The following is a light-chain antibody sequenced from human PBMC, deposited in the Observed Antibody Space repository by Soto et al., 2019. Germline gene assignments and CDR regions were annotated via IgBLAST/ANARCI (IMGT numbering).Light chain of an antibody. CDR3: QSYDSSNHVV. V-gene: IGLV6-57*04. CDR2: EDN. CDR1: SGSIVSNY. Sequence: FMLTQPHSVSESPGKTVTISCTRSSGSIVSNYVQWYQQRPGSAPTTVIYEDNQRPSGVPDRFSGSIDSSSNSASLTISGLKTEDEADYYCQSYDSSNHVVFGGGTKVTVL. J-gene: IGLJ2*01.